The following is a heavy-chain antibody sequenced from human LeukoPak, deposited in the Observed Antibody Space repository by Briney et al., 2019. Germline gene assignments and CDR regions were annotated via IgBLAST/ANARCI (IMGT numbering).Heavy chain of an antibody. CDR1: GYTFTGYY. Sequence: ASVKVSCKASGYTFTGYYMHWVRQAPGQGLEWMGRINPNSGGTNYAQKLQGRVTMTRDTSISTAYMELRSLRSDDTAVYYCARDYCSSTSCYMYNWFDPWGQGTLVTVSS. CDR3: ARDYCSSTSCYMYNWFDP. D-gene: IGHD2-2*02. J-gene: IGHJ5*02. V-gene: IGHV1-2*06. CDR2: INPNSGGT.